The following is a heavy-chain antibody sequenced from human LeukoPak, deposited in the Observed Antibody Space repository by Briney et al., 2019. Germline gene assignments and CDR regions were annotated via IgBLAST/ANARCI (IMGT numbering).Heavy chain of an antibody. J-gene: IGHJ3*02. CDR1: GDSISSYY. CDR2: IYTSGST. Sequence: SETLSLTCTVSGDSISSYYWSWIRHPAGKGLEWIGRIYTSGSTNYNPSLKSRVTMSADTSKNQFSLKLSSVTAADTAVYYCARSPQSLGGRAFDIWGQGTMVTVSS. D-gene: IGHD3-16*01. V-gene: IGHV4-4*07. CDR3: ARSPQSLGGRAFDI.